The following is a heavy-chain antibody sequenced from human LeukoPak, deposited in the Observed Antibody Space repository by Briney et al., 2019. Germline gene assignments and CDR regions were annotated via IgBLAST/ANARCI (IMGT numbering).Heavy chain of an antibody. CDR1: GYTFTSYG. D-gene: IGHD6-19*01. V-gene: IGHV1-2*02. CDR2: INPNSGGT. Sequence: ASVKVSCKASGYTFTSYGISWVRQAPGQGLEWMGWINPNSGGTNYAQKFQGRVTMTRDTSISTAYMGLSRLRSDDTAVYYCARVSIRSSGGWLVSFDYWGQGTLVTVSS. CDR3: ARVSIRSSGGWLVSFDY. J-gene: IGHJ4*02.